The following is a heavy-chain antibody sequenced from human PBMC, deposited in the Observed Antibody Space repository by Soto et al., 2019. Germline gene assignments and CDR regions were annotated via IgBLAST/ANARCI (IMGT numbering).Heavy chain of an antibody. CDR1: GFTFSSYG. V-gene: IGHV3-30*18. D-gene: IGHD2-15*01. CDR2: ISYDGSNK. Sequence: QVQLVESGGGVVQPGRSLRLSCAASGFTFSSYGMHWVRQAPGKGLEWVAVISYDGSNKYYADSVKGRFTISRDNSKNTLYLQMNSLGAEDTAVYYCAKDYGYCSGGSCYSSGWFDPWGQGTLVTVSS. CDR3: AKDYGYCSGGSCYSSGWFDP. J-gene: IGHJ5*02.